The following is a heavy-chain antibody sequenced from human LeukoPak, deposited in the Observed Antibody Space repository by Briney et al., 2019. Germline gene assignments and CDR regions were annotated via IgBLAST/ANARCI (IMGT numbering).Heavy chain of an antibody. V-gene: IGHV3-23*01. CDR3: AKRGVVVRVILVGFHKEAYYFDS. CDR1: GITLSNYG. D-gene: IGHD3-10*01. J-gene: IGHJ4*02. Sequence: PGGSLRLSCGVSGITLSNYGMSWVRQAPGKGLEWVAGISGSGGSTYYTDSVKGRFTISRDNPKNTPYLQMNSLRAEDTAVYFCAKRGVVVRVILVGFHKEAYYFDSWGQGALVTVSS. CDR2: ISGSGGST.